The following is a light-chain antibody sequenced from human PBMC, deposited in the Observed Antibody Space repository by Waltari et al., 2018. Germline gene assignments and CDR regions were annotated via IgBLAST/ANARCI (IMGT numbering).Light chain of an antibody. CDR2: KAS. V-gene: IGKV1-5*03. CDR3: QQYNSYSRT. Sequence: DIQMTQSPSTLSASVGDRVTITCRASQSSSSWLAWYQQKPGKAPKHLIYKASSLESGVPLRFSGSGSGTEFTLTISSLQPDDFATYYCQQYNSYSRTFGQGTKVEIK. J-gene: IGKJ1*01. CDR1: QSSSSW.